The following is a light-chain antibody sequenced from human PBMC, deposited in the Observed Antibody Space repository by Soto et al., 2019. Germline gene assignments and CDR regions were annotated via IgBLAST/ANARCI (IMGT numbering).Light chain of an antibody. Sequence: DIVMTQSPDSLAVSLGERATINCKSSQSVLYSSNNKNYLAWYQQRPGQPPRLLIYDVSSRFSGVPDRFSGSGAVTDFTLKISRVEPEDVGIYYCMQATQFPKTFGQGTKVDIK. CDR2: DVS. CDR3: MQATQFPKT. V-gene: IGKV4-1*01. CDR1: QSVLYSSNNKNY. J-gene: IGKJ1*01.